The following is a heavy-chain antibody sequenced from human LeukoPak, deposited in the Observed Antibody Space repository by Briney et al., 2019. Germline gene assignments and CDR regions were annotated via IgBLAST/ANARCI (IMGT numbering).Heavy chain of an antibody. CDR3: ARDPLYTNSPPSYFDY. Sequence: GGSLRLSCAASGFTFSSYAMNWVRQAPGKGLEWVAIISYDGTNKDYADSVEGRFTISRDNSKNTLYLQMNSLRAEDTAVYYCARDPLYTNSPPSYFDYWGEGTLVTVPS. CDR2: ISYDGTNK. V-gene: IGHV3-30-3*01. J-gene: IGHJ4*02. CDR1: GFTFSSYA. D-gene: IGHD2-2*02.